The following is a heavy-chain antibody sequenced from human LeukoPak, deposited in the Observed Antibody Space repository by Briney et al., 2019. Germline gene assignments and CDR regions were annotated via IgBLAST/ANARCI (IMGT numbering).Heavy chain of an antibody. CDR2: IYHSGST. Sequence: PSQTLSLTCTVSGDSINSDHSYWSWIRQPPGKGLEWIGYIYHSGSTYYNPSLKSRVTISVDRSKNQFSLKLSSVTAADTAVYYCARAYLAAARALDAFDIWGQGTMVTVSS. D-gene: IGHD6-13*01. CDR3: ARAYLAAARALDAFDI. V-gene: IGHV4-30-2*01. J-gene: IGHJ3*02. CDR1: GDSINSDHSY.